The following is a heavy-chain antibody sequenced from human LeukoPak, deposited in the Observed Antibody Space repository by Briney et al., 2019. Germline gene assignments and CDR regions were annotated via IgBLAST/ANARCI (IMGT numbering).Heavy chain of an antibody. CDR1: GFTFDDYA. Sequence: PGGSLRLSCAASGFTFDDYAMSWVRQAPGKGLEWVSGINWNGGSTGYADSVKGRFTISRDNAKNSLYLQMSSLRAEDTAVYYCATSFGVVNPFDYWGQGTLVTVSS. V-gene: IGHV3-20*04. J-gene: IGHJ4*02. D-gene: IGHD3-3*01. CDR3: ATSFGVVNPFDY. CDR2: INWNGGST.